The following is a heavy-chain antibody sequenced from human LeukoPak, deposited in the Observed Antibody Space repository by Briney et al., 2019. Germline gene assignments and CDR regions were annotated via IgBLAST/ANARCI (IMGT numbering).Heavy chain of an antibody. CDR3: AKDEVVPGYYYTDV. D-gene: IGHD2-2*01. V-gene: IGHV3-49*03. J-gene: IGHJ6*03. CDR2: IRSKAYGGTT. CDR1: GFTFGDYA. Sequence: PGGSLRLSCTASGFTFGDYAMSWFRQAPGKGLEWVGFIRSKAYGGTTEYAASVKGRFTISRDDSKSIAYLQMNSLNAEDTAVYYCAKDEVVPGYYYTDVWGRGTTVTISS.